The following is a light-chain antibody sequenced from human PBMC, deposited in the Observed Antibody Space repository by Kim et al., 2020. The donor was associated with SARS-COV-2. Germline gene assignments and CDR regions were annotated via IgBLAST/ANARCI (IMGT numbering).Light chain of an antibody. CDR3: QQYDNY. J-gene: IGKJ2*01. V-gene: IGKV1-5*03. CDR2: KAS. CDR1: QSNSMW. Sequence: SHLFASVGDRVIITCRASQSNSMWLAWYQQKPGKAPKLLISKASSLQSGVPSRFSGSGSGTEFTLTISSLQPDDFGTYYCQQYDNYFGQGTKLEI.